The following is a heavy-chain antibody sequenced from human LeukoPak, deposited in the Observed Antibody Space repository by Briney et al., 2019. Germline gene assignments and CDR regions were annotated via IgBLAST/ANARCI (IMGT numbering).Heavy chain of an antibody. CDR2: INPNSGGT. CDR1: GYTFTGYY. V-gene: IGHV1-2*02. D-gene: IGHD2-8*01. J-gene: IGHJ6*02. CDR3: ARFWCTNGVCYNYYYYYGMDV. Sequence: ASVKVSCKASGYTFTGYYMHWVRQAPGQGLEWMGWINPNSGGTNYAQKFQGRVTMTRDTSISTAYMELSRLGSDDTAVYYCARFWCTNGVCYNYYYYYGMDVWGQGTTVTVSS.